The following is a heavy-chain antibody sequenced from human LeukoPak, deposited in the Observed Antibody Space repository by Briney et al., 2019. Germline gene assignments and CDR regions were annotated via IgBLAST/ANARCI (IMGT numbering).Heavy chain of an antibody. V-gene: IGHV4-31*03. CDR3: ARNRDGYNSFDY. CDR1: GGSINNGGYY. D-gene: IGHD5-24*01. Sequence: SETLSLTCTVSGGSINNGGYYWSWIRQHPGKGLEWIGYIYYSGSSYYNPSLRSRVTISVDTSKNHFSLKLSSVTAADTAVYYCARNRDGYNSFDYWGPGTLVTVSS. CDR2: IYYSGSS. J-gene: IGHJ4*02.